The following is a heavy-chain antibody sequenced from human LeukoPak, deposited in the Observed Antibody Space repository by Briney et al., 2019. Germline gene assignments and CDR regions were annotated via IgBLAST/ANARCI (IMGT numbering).Heavy chain of an antibody. CDR1: GFTFSTYA. V-gene: IGHV3-23*01. J-gene: IGHJ4*02. CDR3: AKDLNWGLDY. D-gene: IGHD7-27*01. CDR2: ISGNGAKT. Sequence: GGSLRLSCAVSGFTFSTYALSWVRQAPGKGLEWVSAISGNGAKTYCADSVKGRFTISRDNSKNTLYLQMSSLRADDTAVYYCAKDLNWGLDYWGQGTLVTVSS.